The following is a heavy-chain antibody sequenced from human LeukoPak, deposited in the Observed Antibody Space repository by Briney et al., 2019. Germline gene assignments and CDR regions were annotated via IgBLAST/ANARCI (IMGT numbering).Heavy chain of an antibody. J-gene: IGHJ6*03. V-gene: IGHV4-59*12. Sequence: SETLSLTCTVSGGSISSYYWSWIRQPPGKGLEWIGYIYYSGSTNYNPSLKSRVTISVDTSKNQFSLKLSSVTAADTAVYYCARLGGGFGSSWYGGNYYYYMDVWGKGTTVTISS. D-gene: IGHD6-13*01. CDR1: GGSISSYY. CDR3: ARLGGGFGSSWYGGNYYYYMDV. CDR2: IYYSGST.